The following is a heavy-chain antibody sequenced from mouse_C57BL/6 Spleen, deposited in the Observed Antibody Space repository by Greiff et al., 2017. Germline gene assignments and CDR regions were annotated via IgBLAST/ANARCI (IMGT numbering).Heavy chain of an antibody. CDR2: ISYDGSN. CDR3: ARGGTYYGSSYQYFDV. V-gene: IGHV3-6*01. CDR1: GYSITSGYY. J-gene: IGHJ1*03. Sequence: VQLKESGPGLVKPSQSLSLTCSVTGYSITSGYYWNWIRQFPANKLEWMGYISYDGSNNYNPSLKNRISITRDTSKNQFFLKLNSVTTEDTATYYCARGGTYYGSSYQYFDVWGTGTTVTVSS. D-gene: IGHD1-1*01.